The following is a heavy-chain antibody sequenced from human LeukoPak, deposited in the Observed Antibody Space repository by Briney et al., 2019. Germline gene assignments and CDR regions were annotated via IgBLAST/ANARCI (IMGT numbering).Heavy chain of an antibody. J-gene: IGHJ6*03. V-gene: IGHV4-34*01. Sequence: SETLSLTCAVYGGSFSGYYWTWIRQPPGKGLEWIGEINHSGSTNYNPSLTSRVTISVDTSKNQFSLKLSSVTAADTAVYYCARHKDYYYSYMDVWGKGTTVTVSS. CDR2: INHSGST. CDR1: GGSFSGYY. CDR3: ARHKDYYYSYMDV.